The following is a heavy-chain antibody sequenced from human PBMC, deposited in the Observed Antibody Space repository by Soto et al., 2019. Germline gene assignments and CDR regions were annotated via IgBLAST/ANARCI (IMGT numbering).Heavy chain of an antibody. D-gene: IGHD3-10*01. Sequence: GGSRRLSCAASGFTFDDYAMHWVRQAPGKGLEWVSGISWNSGSIGYADSVKGRFTISRDNAKNSLYLQMNSLRAEDTALYYCAKESASRITMVRGVIITSYYGMDVWGQGTTVTVSS. CDR3: AKESASRITMVRGVIITSYYGMDV. J-gene: IGHJ6*02. CDR1: GFTFDDYA. CDR2: ISWNSGSI. V-gene: IGHV3-9*01.